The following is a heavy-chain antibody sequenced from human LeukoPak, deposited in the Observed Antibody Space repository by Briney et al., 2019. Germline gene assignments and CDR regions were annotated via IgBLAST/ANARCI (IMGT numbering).Heavy chain of an antibody. V-gene: IGHV1-24*01. CDR2: FDPEDGET. CDR3: ATASCGDYVPVGY. Sequence: GASVKVSCKVSGYTLTELSMHWVRQAPGKGLEWMGGFDPEDGETIYAQKFQGRVTITEDTSTDTAYMELSSLRSEDTAVYYCATASCGDYVPVGYWGQGTLVTVSS. CDR1: GYTLTELS. D-gene: IGHD4-17*01. J-gene: IGHJ4*02.